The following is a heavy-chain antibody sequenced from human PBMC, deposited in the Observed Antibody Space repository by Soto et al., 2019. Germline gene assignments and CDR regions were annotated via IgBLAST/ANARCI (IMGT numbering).Heavy chain of an antibody. Sequence: QVQLVQSGADVKKPGSSVKVSCEVSGGTFSNYAFTWVRQGPGQGLEWMGGIIPIFGTANYARQFKGRVAISADKSTTTPYMELSNLTSADTAVYYCARVAETGYTSGWYYFDYWGQGSLVTVSS. CDR3: ARVAETGYTSGWYYFDY. CDR1: GGTFSNYA. V-gene: IGHV1-69*14. CDR2: IIPIFGTA. D-gene: IGHD6-19*01. J-gene: IGHJ4*02.